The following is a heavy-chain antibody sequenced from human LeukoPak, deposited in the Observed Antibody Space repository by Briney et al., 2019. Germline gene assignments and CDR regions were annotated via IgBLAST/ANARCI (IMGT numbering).Heavy chain of an antibody. Sequence: TSQTLSLTCTVSGGSISSGDYYWSWIRQLPGKGLEWIGYIYYSGSTYYNPSLKSRVTISVDTSKNQFSLKLSSVTAADTAVYYCARRPRWSGYFDYWGQGTLVTVSS. CDR2: IYYSGST. J-gene: IGHJ4*02. CDR3: ARRPRWSGYFDY. CDR1: GGSISSGDYY. V-gene: IGHV4-30-4*08. D-gene: IGHD3-3*01.